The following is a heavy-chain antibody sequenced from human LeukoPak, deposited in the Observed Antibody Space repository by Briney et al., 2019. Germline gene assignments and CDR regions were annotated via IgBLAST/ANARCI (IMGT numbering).Heavy chain of an antibody. CDR3: AKSGLTYSSGWRTEFDY. Sequence: PGGSLRLSCAASGFTFSSYGMPWVRQAPGKGLEWVAVISYDGSNKYYADSVKGRFTISRDNSKNTLYLQMNSLRAEDTAVYYCAKSGLTYSSGWRTEFDYWGQGTLVTVSS. CDR1: GFTFSSYG. CDR2: ISYDGSNK. V-gene: IGHV3-30*18. D-gene: IGHD6-19*01. J-gene: IGHJ4*02.